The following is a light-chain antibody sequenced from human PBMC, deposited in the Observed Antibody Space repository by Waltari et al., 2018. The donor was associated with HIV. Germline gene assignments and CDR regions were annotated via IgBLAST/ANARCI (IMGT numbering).Light chain of an antibody. CDR2: WGS. Sequence: DIVMTQSPHSLAVTPGEPASVTCRSSQTLLHKNRYIYLDWYLQKPGQSPQVLIYWGSTRASGVPDRFSGSGSGTDFTLKISRVEADDVGVYYCKQGLQTRTTFGPGTKVDIK. CDR1: QTLLHKNRYIY. V-gene: IGKV2-28*01. CDR3: KQGLQTRTT. J-gene: IGKJ3*01.